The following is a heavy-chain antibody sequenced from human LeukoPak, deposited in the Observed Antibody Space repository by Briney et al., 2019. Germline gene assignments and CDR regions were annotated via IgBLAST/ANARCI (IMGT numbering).Heavy chain of an antibody. CDR3: VRGLKTAYNYFDY. D-gene: IGHD2-21*02. J-gene: IGHJ4*02. CDR2: IGSSGNTI. Sequence: PGGSLRLSCAASGFTVSSNYMSWVRQAPEKGLEWISYIGSSGNTIFYADSVRGRFTISRDNAKNSLFLQMNSLRVEDTAVYYCVRGLKTAYNYFDYWGQGTLVTVSS. V-gene: IGHV3-11*04. CDR1: GFTVSSNY.